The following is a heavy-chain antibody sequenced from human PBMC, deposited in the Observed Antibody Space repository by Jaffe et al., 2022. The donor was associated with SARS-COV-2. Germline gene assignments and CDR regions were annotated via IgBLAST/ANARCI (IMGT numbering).Heavy chain of an antibody. Sequence: QVQLVQSGAEVKKPGASVKVSCKASGYTFTGYYMHWVRQAPGQGLEWMGRINPNSGGTNYAQKFQGRVTMTRDTSISTAYMELSRLRSDDTAVYYCARDGSSSSRTWYFDLWGRGTLVTVSS. D-gene: IGHD6-13*01. CDR3: ARDGSSSSRTWYFDL. J-gene: IGHJ2*01. CDR1: GYTFTGYY. CDR2: INPNSGGT. V-gene: IGHV1-2*06.